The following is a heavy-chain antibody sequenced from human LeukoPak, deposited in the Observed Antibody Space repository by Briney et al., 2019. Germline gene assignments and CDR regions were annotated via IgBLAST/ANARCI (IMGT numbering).Heavy chain of an antibody. Sequence: KTGGSLRLSCAASGFTFSDYHMNWVRQAPGKGLEWVSSISSSSSYKYYTDSVKGRFTISRDNAKNSLYLQMNSLRAEDTAVYYCARSAAGTYYWGQGTLVTVSS. J-gene: IGHJ4*02. CDR3: ARSAAGTYY. CDR2: ISSSSSYK. V-gene: IGHV3-21*01. CDR1: GFTFSDYH. D-gene: IGHD1-1*01.